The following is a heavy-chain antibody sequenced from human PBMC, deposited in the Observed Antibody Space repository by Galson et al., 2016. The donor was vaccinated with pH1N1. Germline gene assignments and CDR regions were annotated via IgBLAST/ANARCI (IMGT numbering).Heavy chain of an antibody. J-gene: IGHJ2*01. V-gene: IGHV1-69*13. CDR1: GGTFGSYG. Sequence: SVKVSCKASGGTFGSYGINWVRQAPGQGLEWMGGIIPIFSTAKCAQKFQGRVTITADESTTTAYMELSSLRSEDTAVYYCAREDYYDTDLSDWYFDLWGRGTLLTVSS. CDR3: AREDYYDTDLSDWYFDL. CDR2: IIPIFSTA. D-gene: IGHD3-22*01.